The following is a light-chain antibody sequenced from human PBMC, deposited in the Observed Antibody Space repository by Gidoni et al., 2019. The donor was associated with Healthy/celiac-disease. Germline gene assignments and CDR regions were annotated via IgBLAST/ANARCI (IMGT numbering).Light chain of an antibody. J-gene: IGLJ1*01. CDR2: GNS. Sequence: SVLTPPPPVSGAPGQRVTISCTGSSSNIGAGYDVHWYQQLPGTAPKLLIYGNSNRPSGVPDRFSGSKSGTSASLAITGLQAEDEADYYCQSYDSSLYVFGTGTKVTVL. CDR3: QSYDSSLYV. V-gene: IGLV1-40*01. CDR1: SSNIGAGYD.